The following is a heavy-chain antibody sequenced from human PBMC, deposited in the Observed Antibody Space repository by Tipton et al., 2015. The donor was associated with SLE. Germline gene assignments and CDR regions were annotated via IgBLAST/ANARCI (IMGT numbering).Heavy chain of an antibody. J-gene: IGHJ4*02. CDR1: GFTFDDYG. CDR3: ARGGYSYYFDY. Sequence: SLRLSCAASGFTFDDYGMSWVRQAPGKGLEWVSGINWNGGSTGYADSVKGRFTISRDNAKDSLYLQMNSLRAEDTALYYCARGGYSYYFDYWGQGTLVTVSS. D-gene: IGHD5-18*01. CDR2: INWNGGST. V-gene: IGHV3-20*04.